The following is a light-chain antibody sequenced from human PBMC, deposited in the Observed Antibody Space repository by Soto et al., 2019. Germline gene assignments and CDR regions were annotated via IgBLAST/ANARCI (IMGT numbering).Light chain of an antibody. V-gene: IGKV3D-15*01. Sequence: EIVMTQSPANLSVSPGERATLSCRASQSVSSNLAWYQQKPGQAPRLLIYGASIRATGIPARFSGSGSGTEFTLTISSLQSEDFAVYYCQQYNNWPPVYTFGQGTKLEIK. CDR3: QQYNNWPPVYT. CDR1: QSVSSN. CDR2: GAS. J-gene: IGKJ2*01.